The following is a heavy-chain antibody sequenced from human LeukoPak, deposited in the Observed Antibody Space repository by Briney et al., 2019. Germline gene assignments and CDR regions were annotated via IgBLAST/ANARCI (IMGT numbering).Heavy chain of an antibody. V-gene: IGHV5-51*01. D-gene: IGHD3-16*01. CDR1: GYSFTSYW. CDR2: IYPGDSDT. J-gene: IGHJ5*02. CDR3: AIFDFLFGEIDNWFDP. Sequence: GESLKISCKGSGYSFTSYWIGWVRQMPGKGLEWMGVIYPGDSDTRYSPSFQGQVTISADKSISTAYLQWSSLKASDTAMYYCAIFDFLFGEIDNWFDPWGQGTLVTVSS.